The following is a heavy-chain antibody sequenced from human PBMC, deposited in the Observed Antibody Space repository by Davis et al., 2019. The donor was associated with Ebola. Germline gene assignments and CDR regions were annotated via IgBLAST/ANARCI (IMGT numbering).Heavy chain of an antibody. J-gene: IGHJ6*04. D-gene: IGHD6-6*01. V-gene: IGHV4-59*01. CDR3: AREVGSSSAVDV. Sequence: SQTLSLTCTVSGGSISSYYWSWIRQPPGKGLEWIGYIYYSGSTNYNPSLKSRVTISVDTSKNQFSLKLSSVTAADTTVYYCAREVGSSSAVDVWGKGTTVTVSS. CDR1: GGSISSYY. CDR2: IYYSGST.